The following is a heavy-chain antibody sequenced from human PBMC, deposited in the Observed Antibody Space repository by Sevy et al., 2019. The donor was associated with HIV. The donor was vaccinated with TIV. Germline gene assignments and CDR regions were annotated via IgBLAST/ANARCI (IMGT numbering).Heavy chain of an antibody. D-gene: IGHD2-2*02. CDR2: LSFGGGEI. Sequence: GGSLRLSCAASGFTFSKYSMSWVRQPPGKGLEWVSTLSFGGGEINYADSVKGRFTISRDNSKSSVYLQMNNLRPEATAVYYCARVECTIPHDYWGQGALVTVSS. J-gene: IGHJ4*02. CDR3: ARVECTIPHDY. CDR1: GFTFSKYS. V-gene: IGHV3-23*01.